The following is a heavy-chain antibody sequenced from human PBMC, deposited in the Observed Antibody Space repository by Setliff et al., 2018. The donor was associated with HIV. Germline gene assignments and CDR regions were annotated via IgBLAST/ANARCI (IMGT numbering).Heavy chain of an antibody. CDR1: GYVFTTYV. CDR2: INANTGNP. CDR3: ARDYNYASGTYNWFDP. D-gene: IGHD3-10*01. J-gene: IGHJ5*02. Sequence: ASVKVSCKASGYVFTTYVINWVRQAPGRGLELMGWINANTGNPRYAPGFTGRFVFSLDTSATTAHLQINGLKTDDTAVYYRARDYNYASGTYNWFDPWGQGTLVTVSS. V-gene: IGHV7-4-1*02.